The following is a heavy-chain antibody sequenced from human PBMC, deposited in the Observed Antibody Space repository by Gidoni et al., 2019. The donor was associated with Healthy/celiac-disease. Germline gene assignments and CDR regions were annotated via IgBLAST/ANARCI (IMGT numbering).Heavy chain of an antibody. Sequence: QLQLQESGPGLVKPSETLSLTCTVSGGSISSSSYYWGWIRQPPGKGLEWIGRIYYSGSTYYNPSLKSRVTISVDTSKNQFSLKLSSVTAADTAVYYCASSGYSSGGGFDYWGQGTLVTVSS. CDR2: IYYSGST. D-gene: IGHD6-19*01. CDR3: ASSGYSSGGGFDY. CDR1: GGSISSSSYY. J-gene: IGHJ4*02. V-gene: IGHV4-39*01.